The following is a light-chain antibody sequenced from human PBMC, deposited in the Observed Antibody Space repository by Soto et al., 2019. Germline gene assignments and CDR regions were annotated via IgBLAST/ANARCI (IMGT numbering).Light chain of an antibody. CDR1: SSDVGDYNY. V-gene: IGLV2-14*01. CDR3: SSYTGSRTNCV. J-gene: IGLJ1*01. Sequence: QSALTQPASVSGSPGQSITISCTGTSSDVGDYNYVSWYQQHPGKAPKLMIYGVTNRPSGVSNRFSGSKSGNTASLTISGLQAEYEADYYCSSYTGSRTNCVVATGTRVPV. CDR2: GVT.